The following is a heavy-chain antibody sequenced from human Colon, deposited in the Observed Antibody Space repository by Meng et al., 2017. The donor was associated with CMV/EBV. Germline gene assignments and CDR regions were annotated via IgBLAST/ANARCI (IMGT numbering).Heavy chain of an antibody. CDR2: INPNSGGT. CDR3: ARGGTIGYSYAIVY. Sequence: ASVKVSCKPSGYTFIGFYMHWVRQAPGQGLEWMGWINPNSGGTNYAQKFQGRVTMTRDTSISTAHMELSRLRSDDTAVYYCARGGTIGYSYAIVYWGQGTLVTVSS. D-gene: IGHD5-18*01. CDR1: GYTFIGFY. J-gene: IGHJ4*02. V-gene: IGHV1-2*02.